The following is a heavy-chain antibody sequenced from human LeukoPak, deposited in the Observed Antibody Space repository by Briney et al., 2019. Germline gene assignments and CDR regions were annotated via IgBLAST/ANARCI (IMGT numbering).Heavy chain of an antibody. CDR3: ARAGTIRSSWYPYYFDY. J-gene: IGHJ4*02. Sequence: ASVKVSCKASGYTFTGYYMHWVRQAPGQGLEWMGWINPSGGSTSYAQKFQGRVTMARDTSTSTVYMELSSLRSEDTAVYYCARAGTIRSSWYPYYFDYWGQGTLVTVSS. D-gene: IGHD6-13*01. V-gene: IGHV1-46*01. CDR2: INPSGGST. CDR1: GYTFTGYY.